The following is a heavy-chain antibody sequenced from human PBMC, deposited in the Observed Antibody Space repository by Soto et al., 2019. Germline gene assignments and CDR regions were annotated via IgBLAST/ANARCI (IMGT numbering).Heavy chain of an antibody. D-gene: IGHD4-4*01. V-gene: IGHV3-30*18. CDR3: AKDPYYSNYYFDY. CDR2: ISYDGSNK. Sequence: GESLKISCAASGFTFSSYGMHWVRQAPGKGLEWVAVISYDGSNKYYADSVKGRFTISRDNSKNTLYLQMNSLRAEDTAVYYCAKDPYYSNYYFDYWGQGTLVTVSS. CDR1: GFTFSSYG. J-gene: IGHJ4*02.